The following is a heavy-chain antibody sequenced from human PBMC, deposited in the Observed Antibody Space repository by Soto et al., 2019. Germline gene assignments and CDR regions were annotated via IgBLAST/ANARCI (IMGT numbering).Heavy chain of an antibody. D-gene: IGHD5-12*01. CDR2: IYYSGST. CDR1: GGSISSYY. J-gene: IGHJ6*03. Sequence: SETLSLTCTVSGGSISSYYWSWIRQPPGKGLEWIGYIYYSGSTNYNPSLKSRVTISVDTSKNQFSLKLSSVTAADTAVYYCAREVLIVATITPDYYYYMDVWGKGTTVTVSS. CDR3: AREVLIVATITPDYYYYMDV. V-gene: IGHV4-59*01.